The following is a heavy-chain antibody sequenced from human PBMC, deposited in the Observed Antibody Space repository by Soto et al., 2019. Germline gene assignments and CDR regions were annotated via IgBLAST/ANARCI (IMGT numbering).Heavy chain of an antibody. Sequence: ASVKVSCKASGYTFTSYYMHWVRHAPGQGLEWMGIINPSGGSTSYAQKFQGRVTMSRDTSTSTVYMELSSLISEETSVYYCARERSLERSDCYYGLDVWGQGTTVTVSS. D-gene: IGHD1-1*01. V-gene: IGHV1-46*01. J-gene: IGHJ6*02. CDR2: INPSGGST. CDR3: ARERSLERSDCYYGLDV. CDR1: GYTFTSYY.